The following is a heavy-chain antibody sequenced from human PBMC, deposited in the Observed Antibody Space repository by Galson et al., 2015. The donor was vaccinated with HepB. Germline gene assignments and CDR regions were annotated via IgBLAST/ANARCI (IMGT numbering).Heavy chain of an antibody. D-gene: IGHD5-12*01. J-gene: IGHJ4*02. V-gene: IGHV3-73*01. CDR3: ATSNPSVAIGED. Sequence: SLRLSCAASGFTFSGSAIHWVRQASGKGPEWVGRIRSKASNYATSYVPSLKGRFTISRDDSKNMAYLHMKSLRPEDTAIYYCATSNPSVAIGEDWGQGTLVTVSS. CDR1: GFTFSGSA. CDR2: IRSKASNYAT.